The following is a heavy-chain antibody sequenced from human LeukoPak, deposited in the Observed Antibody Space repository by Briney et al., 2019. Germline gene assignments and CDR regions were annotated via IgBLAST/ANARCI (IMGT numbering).Heavy chain of an antibody. CDR1: GFTFSSYE. Sequence: GGSLRLSCAASGFTFSSYEMNWVRQAPGKGLEWISAISGSSSNVYYAASVRGRFTISRDNAENSLYLQLNTMRAEDTAVYYCARGFRDTAMFLDYWGQGTLDTVSS. CDR2: ISGSSSNV. V-gene: IGHV3-48*03. D-gene: IGHD5-18*01. CDR3: ARGFRDTAMFLDY. J-gene: IGHJ4*02.